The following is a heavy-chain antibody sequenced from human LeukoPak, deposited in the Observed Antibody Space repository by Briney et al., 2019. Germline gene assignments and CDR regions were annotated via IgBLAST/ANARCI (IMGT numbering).Heavy chain of an antibody. J-gene: IGHJ4*02. D-gene: IGHD4-17*01. CDR3: ARHGIRYGDYVSDYFDY. CDR1: GDSISNHY. V-gene: IGHV4-59*08. CDR2: IYYSGST. Sequence: PSETLSLTCTVSGDSISNHYWSWIRQPPGKGLEWIGYIYYSGSTNYNPSLKSRVTISVDTSKNQFSLKLSSVTAADTAVYYCARHGIRYGDYVSDYFDYWGQGTLVTVSS.